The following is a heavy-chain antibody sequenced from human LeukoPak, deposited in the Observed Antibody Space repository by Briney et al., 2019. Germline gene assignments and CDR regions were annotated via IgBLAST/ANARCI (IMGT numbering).Heavy chain of an antibody. J-gene: IGHJ4*02. Sequence: SETLSLTCAVYGGSFSGYYWSWIRQPPGKGLEWIGEINHSGSTNYNPSLKSRVTISVGTSKNQFSLKLSSVTAADTAVYYCARLLRPTKVMDYWGQGTLVTVSS. CDR1: GGSFSGYY. CDR3: ARLLRPTKVMDY. V-gene: IGHV4-34*01. CDR2: INHSGST. D-gene: IGHD2-21*01.